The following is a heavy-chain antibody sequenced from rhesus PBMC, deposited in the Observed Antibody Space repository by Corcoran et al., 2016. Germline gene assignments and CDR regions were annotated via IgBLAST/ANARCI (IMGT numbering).Heavy chain of an antibody. D-gene: IGHD1-1*01. V-gene: IGHV4-165*01. J-gene: IGHJ4*01. CDR3: ARHSAGGFDY. Sequence: QVQLQESGPELVKPSETLSLTCAVSGGSISSNYWSWIRPPPGKGLEWSVYIGCSKCSTNYNPSLKSRVTISTATSKNQFSLKLSSVTAADTAGYYCARHSAGGFDYWGQGVLVTVSS. CDR2: IGCSKCST. CDR1: GGSISSNY.